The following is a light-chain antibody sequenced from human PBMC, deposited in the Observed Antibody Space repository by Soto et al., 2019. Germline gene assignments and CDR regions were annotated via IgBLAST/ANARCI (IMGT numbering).Light chain of an antibody. CDR3: QQHGSSPRT. CDR1: QSISNY. J-gene: IGKJ1*01. Sequence: EIVLTQSPGTLSLSPGERATLPCRASQSISNYLAWYQQKPGQAPRLLIYGASSRATGIPDRFSGSGSGTDYTLTISRLEPEDFSVYYCQQHGSSPRTFGQGTKVDIK. V-gene: IGKV3-20*01. CDR2: GAS.